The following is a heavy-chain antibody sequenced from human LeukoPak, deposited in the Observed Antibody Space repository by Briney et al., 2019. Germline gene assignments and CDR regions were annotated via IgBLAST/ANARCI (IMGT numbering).Heavy chain of an antibody. CDR3: ARASNDYFDY. J-gene: IGHJ4*02. CDR1: GFTFTNFW. V-gene: IGHV3-7*01. Sequence: GGSLRLSCAASGFTFTNFWMTWVRQAPGKGLEWVANINRDGSEKFYADSVRGRFTISRDNAKNSLYLQMNSLRAEDTAVYYCARASNDYFDYWGQGTLVTVSS. D-gene: IGHD1-1*01. CDR2: INRDGSEK.